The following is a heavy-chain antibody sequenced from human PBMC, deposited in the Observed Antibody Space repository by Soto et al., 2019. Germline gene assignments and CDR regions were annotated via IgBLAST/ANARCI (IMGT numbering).Heavy chain of an antibody. Sequence: QLVQSGDEVKKPGASVKVSCRASGYIFNSVGISWLRQVPGQGLGWMGWVGTYSEHTKSVQKFQDRVTLTADTSTRTVHMERRSLRSADPAVYYCARDLNRNNVLGFASWGQGTLVTVSS. V-gene: IGHV1-18*04. CDR2: VGTYSEHT. D-gene: IGHD1-1*01. CDR3: ARDLNRNNVLGFAS. J-gene: IGHJ4*02. CDR1: GYIFNSVG.